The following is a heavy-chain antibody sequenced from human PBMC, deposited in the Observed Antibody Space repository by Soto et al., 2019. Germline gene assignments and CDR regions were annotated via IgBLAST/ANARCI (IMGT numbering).Heavy chain of an antibody. D-gene: IGHD2-2*01. Sequence: PGGSLRLSCAASGFTFSSYSMNWVRQAPGKGLEWVSYISSSSSTIYYADSVKGRFTISRDNAKNSLYLQMNSLRDEDTAVYYCARDHISCSSTSCPYYYYGMDVWGQGTTVTVSS. CDR2: ISSSSSTI. V-gene: IGHV3-48*02. CDR3: ARDHISCSSTSCPYYYYGMDV. J-gene: IGHJ6*02. CDR1: GFTFSSYS.